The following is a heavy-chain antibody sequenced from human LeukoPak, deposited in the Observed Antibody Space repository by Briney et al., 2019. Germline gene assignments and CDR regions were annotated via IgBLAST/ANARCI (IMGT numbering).Heavy chain of an antibody. CDR2: INHSGST. D-gene: IGHD2-2*01. Sequence: SETLSLTCAVCGGSFSGYYWSWIRQPPGKGLEWIGEINHSGSTNYNPSLKSRVTISVDTSKNQFSLKLSSVTAADTAVYYCATNDCSSTSCPDDYWGQGTLVTVSS. CDR3: ATNDCSSTSCPDDY. CDR1: GGSFSGYY. J-gene: IGHJ4*02. V-gene: IGHV4-34*01.